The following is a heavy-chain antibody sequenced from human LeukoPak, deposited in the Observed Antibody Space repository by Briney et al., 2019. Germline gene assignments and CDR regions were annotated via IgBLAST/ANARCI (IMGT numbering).Heavy chain of an antibody. V-gene: IGHV3-21*01. CDR1: GFTFSSYS. Sequence: PGGSLRLSCAASGFTFSSYSMNWVRQAPGKGLEWVSSISSSSSYIYYADSVKGRFTISRDNAKNSLYLQMNSLRAEDTAVYYCVRDLRRWGGEERDDYWGQGTLVTVSS. J-gene: IGHJ4*02. CDR2: ISSSSSYI. CDR3: VRDLRRWGGEERDDY. D-gene: IGHD2-21*01.